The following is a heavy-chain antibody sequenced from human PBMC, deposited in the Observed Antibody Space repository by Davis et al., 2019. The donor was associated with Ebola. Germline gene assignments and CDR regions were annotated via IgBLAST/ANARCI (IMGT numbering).Heavy chain of an antibody. J-gene: IGHJ4*02. D-gene: IGHD4-23*01. Sequence: GESLKISCSASGFTFSDYYMNWIRQTPGKGLEWISYISASGDTVSYTDSVKGRFTISRDNTNNSLYLQLNSLRADDTAVYYCARGRDKWELQFYPFDYWGQGTLITVSS. CDR2: ISASGDTV. CDR1: GFTFSDYY. V-gene: IGHV3-11*01. CDR3: ARGRDKWELQFYPFDY.